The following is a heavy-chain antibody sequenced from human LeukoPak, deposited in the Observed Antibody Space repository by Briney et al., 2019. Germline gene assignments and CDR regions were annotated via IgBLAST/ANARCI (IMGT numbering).Heavy chain of an antibody. Sequence: GGSLRLSCAASGFTFSSYAMSWVRQAPGKGLEWVSAISCSGGSTYYADSVKGRFTISRDNSKNTLYLQMNSLRAEDTAVYYCARDASLVRGDYVPYYFDYWGQGTLVSVSS. CDR1: GFTFSSYA. V-gene: IGHV3-23*01. CDR2: ISCSGGST. CDR3: ARDASLVRGDYVPYYFDY. J-gene: IGHJ4*02. D-gene: IGHD4-17*01.